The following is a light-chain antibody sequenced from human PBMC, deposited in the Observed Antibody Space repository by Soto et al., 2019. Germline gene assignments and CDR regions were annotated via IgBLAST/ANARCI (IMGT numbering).Light chain of an antibody. J-gene: IGKJ4*01. CDR1: QSVSAY. Sequence: EIVMTQSPANLSVSPGERVTLSCRASQSVSAYLAWYLQKPGQAPRLLIYGASTRATGIPARFSGSGSGTEFTLTISSLQSEDSAVYHCQQYSDWPLVTFGGGTKVEI. V-gene: IGKV3-15*01. CDR3: QQYSDWPLVT. CDR2: GAS.